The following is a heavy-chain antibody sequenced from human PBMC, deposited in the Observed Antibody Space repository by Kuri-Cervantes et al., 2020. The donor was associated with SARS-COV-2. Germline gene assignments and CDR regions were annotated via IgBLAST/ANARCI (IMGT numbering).Heavy chain of an antibody. V-gene: IGHV3-30*02. Sequence: GGSLRLSCAASAFNFSTFGIHWVRQAPGKGLEWVAFIRFDGSDEFYADSVKGRFIISRDNSKKTLYLQMNSLRVEDTAVYYCAKDTGGATVGGYFDYWGQGTLVTVSS. CDR1: AFNFSTFG. CDR2: IRFDGSDE. J-gene: IGHJ4*02. CDR3: AKDTGGATVGGYFDY. D-gene: IGHD1-26*01.